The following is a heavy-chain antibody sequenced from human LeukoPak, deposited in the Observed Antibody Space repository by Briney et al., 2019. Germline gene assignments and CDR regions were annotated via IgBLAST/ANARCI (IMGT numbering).Heavy chain of an antibody. CDR2: ISAYNGNT. V-gene: IGHV1-18*04. CDR3: ARVRGIGNYYYMDV. J-gene: IGHJ6*03. D-gene: IGHD6-13*01. CDR1: GYTFTGYY. Sequence: ASVKVSCKASGYTFTGYYMHWVRQAPGQGLEWMGWISAYNGNTNYAQKFQGRVTITADKSTSTAYMELSSLRSEDTAVYYCARVRGIGNYYYMDVWGKGTTVTVSS.